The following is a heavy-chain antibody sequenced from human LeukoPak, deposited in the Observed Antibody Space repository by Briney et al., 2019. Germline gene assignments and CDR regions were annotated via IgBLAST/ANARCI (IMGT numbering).Heavy chain of an antibody. CDR2: MNPSSGNR. CDR3: ARGAVGYDDSSSYRVHPLNI. D-gene: IGHD3-22*01. V-gene: IGHV1-8*01. CDR1: GYTFTNYD. Sequence: ASVKVSCKASGYTFTNYDINWVRQATGQGLEWMGWMNPSSGNRGYAQKFQGRVSMTRDTSISTAYMELSSLISDDTAVYYCARGAVGYDDSSSYRVHPLNIWGQGTMVTVSS. J-gene: IGHJ3*02.